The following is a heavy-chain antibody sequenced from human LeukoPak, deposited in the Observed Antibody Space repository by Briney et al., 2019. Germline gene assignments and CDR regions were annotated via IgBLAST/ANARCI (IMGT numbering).Heavy chain of an antibody. D-gene: IGHD4-11*01. CDR2: IYYSGST. V-gene: IGHV4-31*03. Sequence: SETLSLTCTVSGGSISSGGYYWSWIRQHPGKGLEWIGYIYYSGSTYYNPSLKSRVTISVDTSKNQFSLKLSSVTAADTAVYYCARVTTVTPFDYWGQGTLVTVSS. J-gene: IGHJ4*02. CDR1: GGSISSGGYY. CDR3: ARVTTVTPFDY.